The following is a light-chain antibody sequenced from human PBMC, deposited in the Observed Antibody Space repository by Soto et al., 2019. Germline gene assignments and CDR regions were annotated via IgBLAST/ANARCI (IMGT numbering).Light chain of an antibody. CDR1: QSISSW. Sequence: DIQMTQSPSTLSASVGDRVTITCRASQSISSWLAWYQQKPGKAPKLLIYEASTLDTGVPSRFSGSRSGTEFTLTISSLQPDDFATYYCQQYSSYSVTFGGGTKVEIK. J-gene: IGKJ4*01. V-gene: IGKV1-5*03. CDR3: QQYSSYSVT. CDR2: EAS.